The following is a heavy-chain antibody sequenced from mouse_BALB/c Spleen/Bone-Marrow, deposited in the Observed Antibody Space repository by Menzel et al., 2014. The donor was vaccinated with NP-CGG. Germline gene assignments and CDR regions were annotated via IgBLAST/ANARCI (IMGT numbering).Heavy chain of an antibody. V-gene: IGHV5-17*02. J-gene: IGHJ4*01. Sequence: EVKLMESGGGLVQPGGSRKLSCAASGFTFSSFGMHWVRQAPEEGLEWVAYISNGSSTIYYADTVKGRFTISRDNPKNTLFLRMTSLRSEDTAMYYCARKGAMITHYYAMDYWGQGTSVTVSS. CDR3: ARKGAMITHYYAMDY. CDR1: GFTFSSFG. D-gene: IGHD2-4*01. CDR2: ISNGSSTI.